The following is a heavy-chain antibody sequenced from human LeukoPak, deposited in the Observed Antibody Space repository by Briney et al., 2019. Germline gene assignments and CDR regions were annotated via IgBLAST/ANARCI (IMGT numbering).Heavy chain of an antibody. Sequence: SETLSLTCTASGGSISSSDYYWGWIRQPPGKGLEWIGSIYYGGSTYYNPSLKSRVTISVDTSMNQFSLKPSFVTTADTAVYYCARALGYCSGGSCTRGYNWFDPWGQGTLVTVPS. V-gene: IGHV4-39*01. D-gene: IGHD2-15*01. J-gene: IGHJ5*02. CDR3: ARALGYCSGGSCTRGYNWFDP. CDR1: GGSISSSDYY. CDR2: IYYGGST.